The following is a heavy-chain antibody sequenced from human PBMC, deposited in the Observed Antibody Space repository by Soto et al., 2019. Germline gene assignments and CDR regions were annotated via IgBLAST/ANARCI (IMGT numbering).Heavy chain of an antibody. Sequence: LRLSCAASGFTFSTYWMDWVRQTPGKGLEWVANINQDGSEKNYVDSVKGRFTIYRDNAKNSLYLQMSSLTAEDSALYYCSRSLDSWGQGTLVTVSS. CDR3: SRSLDS. CDR1: GFTFSTYW. V-gene: IGHV3-7*01. CDR2: INQDGSEK. J-gene: IGHJ4*02.